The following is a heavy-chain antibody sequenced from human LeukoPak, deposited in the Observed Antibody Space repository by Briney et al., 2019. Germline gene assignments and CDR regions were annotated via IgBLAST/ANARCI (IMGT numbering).Heavy chain of an antibody. D-gene: IGHD1-1*01. CDR3: ASSEYRPGTTDAFDI. Sequence: SETLSLTCTVSGGSISSYYWSWIRQPAGKGLEWIGRIYTSGSTNYNPSPKSRVTMSVDTSKNQFSLKLSSVTAADTAVYYCASSEYRPGTTDAFDIWGQGTMVTVSS. CDR2: IYTSGST. V-gene: IGHV4-4*07. J-gene: IGHJ3*02. CDR1: GGSISSYY.